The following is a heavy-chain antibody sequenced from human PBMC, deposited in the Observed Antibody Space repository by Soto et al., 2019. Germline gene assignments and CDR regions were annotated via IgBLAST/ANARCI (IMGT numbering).Heavy chain of an antibody. D-gene: IGHD6-13*01. CDR1: GFSLSTSEVG. J-gene: IGHJ5*02. CDR3: AHSRVFDWFDP. V-gene: IGHV2-5*01. CDR2: IFWNDDE. Sequence: SGPTLVNHTQTLTLTCTFSGFSLSTSEVGVGWIRQPPGKALEWLALIFWNDDERYNPSLKRRLTITKDISKNQVVLTMTNMYPMDTATYYCAHSRVFDWFDPWGQGTPVTVSS.